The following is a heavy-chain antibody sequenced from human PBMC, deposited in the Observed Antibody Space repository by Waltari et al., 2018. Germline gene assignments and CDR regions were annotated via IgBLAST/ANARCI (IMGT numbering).Heavy chain of an antibody. CDR1: GGSISSSSYY. Sequence: QLQLQESGPGLVKPSETLSFPCTVSGGSISSSSYYWGWIRQPPGKGLEWIGSIYYSGSTYYNPSLKSRVTISVDTSKNQFSLKLSSVTAADTAVYYCATKRESSASGFDYWGQGTLVTVSS. D-gene: IGHD6-19*01. V-gene: IGHV4-39*01. J-gene: IGHJ4*02. CDR3: ATKRESSASGFDY. CDR2: IYYSGST.